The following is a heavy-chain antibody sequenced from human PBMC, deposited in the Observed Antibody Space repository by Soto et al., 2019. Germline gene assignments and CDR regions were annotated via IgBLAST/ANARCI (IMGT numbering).Heavy chain of an antibody. CDR3: ASHSGITFGGVIAKNWFDP. J-gene: IGHJ5*02. CDR1: GFTFSSYA. V-gene: IGHV3-30-3*01. Sequence: GRSLRLSCVASGFTFSSYALHWVRQAPGKGLEWVAVTSYDGSNKYYADSVEGRFTISRDTSKNTLYLQTSRLTTEDTAVYYCASHSGITFGGVIAKNWFDPWGQGTLVTVSS. CDR2: TSYDGSNK. D-gene: IGHD3-16*02.